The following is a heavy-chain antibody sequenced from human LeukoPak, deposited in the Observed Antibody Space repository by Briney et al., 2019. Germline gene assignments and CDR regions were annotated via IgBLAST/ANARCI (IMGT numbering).Heavy chain of an antibody. D-gene: IGHD3-22*01. CDR2: ISGSGGST. CDR1: GFTFSSYG. V-gene: IGHV3-23*01. Sequence: PGGTLRLSCAASGFTFSSYGMSWVRQAPGKGLEWVSAISGSGGSTYYADSVKGRFTISRDNSKNTLYLQMNSLRAEDTAVYYCARDYDSSGYYYVTFDYWGQGTLVTVSS. CDR3: ARDYDSSGYYYVTFDY. J-gene: IGHJ4*02.